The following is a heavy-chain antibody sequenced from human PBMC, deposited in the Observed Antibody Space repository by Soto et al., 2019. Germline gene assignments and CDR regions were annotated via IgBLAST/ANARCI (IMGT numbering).Heavy chain of an antibody. D-gene: IGHD1-20*01. Sequence: SETLSLTCSVSRGSVSSATYYWNWMRQPPGKPLEWIGYIYYSGSTNYNPSLKSRVTISLDTSNDRFSLRLSSVTAADTAVYYCARTRDNNINPYYDLDVWGPGTKVTV. CDR2: IYYSGST. J-gene: IGHJ6*02. CDR3: ARTRDNNINPYYDLDV. V-gene: IGHV4-61*01. CDR1: RGSVSSATYY.